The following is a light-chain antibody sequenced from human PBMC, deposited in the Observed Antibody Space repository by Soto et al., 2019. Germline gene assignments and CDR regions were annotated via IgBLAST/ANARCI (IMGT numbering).Light chain of an antibody. CDR2: EDS. V-gene: IGLV2-23*01. CDR1: SSDVGTYNL. Sequence: QSALTQPASVSGSPGQSITISCTGTSSDVGTYNLVSWYQHHPGKAPKVMIYEDSQRPSGVSNRFSGSKSGNTASLTISGLQAEDEADYYCCSYAGNSIYVFGTGTKLTVL. J-gene: IGLJ1*01. CDR3: CSYAGNSIYV.